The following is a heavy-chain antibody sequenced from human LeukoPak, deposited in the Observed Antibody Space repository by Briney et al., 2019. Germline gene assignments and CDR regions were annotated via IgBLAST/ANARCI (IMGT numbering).Heavy chain of an antibody. D-gene: IGHD5-12*01. CDR2: ISSSSSYI. J-gene: IGHJ4*02. Sequence: PSETLSLTCTVSGGSISSSSYYWGWIRQPPGKGLEWVSSISSSSSYIYYADSVKGRFTISRDNAKNSLYLQMNSLRAEDTAVYYCARDWDIVATIDVPFDYWGQGTLVTVSS. CDR1: GGSISSSS. CDR3: ARDWDIVATIDVPFDY. V-gene: IGHV3-21*01.